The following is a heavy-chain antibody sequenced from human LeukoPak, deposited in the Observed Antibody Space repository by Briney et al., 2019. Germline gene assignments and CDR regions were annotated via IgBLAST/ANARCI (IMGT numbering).Heavy chain of an antibody. Sequence: ASVKVSCKASGYTFTDYHMHWVRQAPGQGLEWMGWMNPNSGNTGYAQKFQGRVTMTRNTSISTAYMELSSLRSEDTAVHYCARGPEVLRYFDWLLPDFDYWGQGTLVTVSS. CDR1: GYTFTDYH. D-gene: IGHD3-9*01. CDR3: ARGPEVLRYFDWLLPDFDY. V-gene: IGHV1-8*02. J-gene: IGHJ4*02. CDR2: MNPNSGNT.